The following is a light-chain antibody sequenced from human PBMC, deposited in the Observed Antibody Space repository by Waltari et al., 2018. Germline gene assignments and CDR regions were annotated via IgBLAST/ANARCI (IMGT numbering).Light chain of an antibody. CDR2: RND. V-gene: IGLV1-44*01. Sequence: QSVLTQPPSASGTPGQRVTFSCSGTYSNIGNNAVNWYQQLPGKAPKLLIYRNDQRPSGVPDRFSGSKSGSSASLAIGGLQSDDEADYYCAAWDDSLNGHWVFGGGTKVTVL. CDR3: AAWDDSLNGHWV. CDR1: YSNIGNNA. J-gene: IGLJ3*02.